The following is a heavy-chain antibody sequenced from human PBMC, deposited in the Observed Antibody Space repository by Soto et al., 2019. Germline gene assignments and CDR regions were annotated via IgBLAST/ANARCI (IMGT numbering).Heavy chain of an antibody. D-gene: IGHD3-3*01. V-gene: IGHV4-31*03. J-gene: IGHJ5*02. CDR2: IYYSGST. Sequence: SETLSLTCTVSGGSINSGGYYWSWIRQHPGKGLEWIGYIYYSGSTYYNPSLKSRVTISVDTSKNQFSLKLSSVTAADTAVYYCAGHSRNRIDFWSGGSYWFDPWGQGTLVTVSS. CDR1: GGSINSGGYY. CDR3: AGHSRNRIDFWSGGSYWFDP.